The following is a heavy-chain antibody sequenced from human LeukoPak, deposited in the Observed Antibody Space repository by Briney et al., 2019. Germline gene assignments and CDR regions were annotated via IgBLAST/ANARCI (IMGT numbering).Heavy chain of an antibody. D-gene: IGHD6-19*01. CDR1: GFTFSSYS. CDR3: ASPYSSGLDY. CDR2: ISGSGGDT. Sequence: PGGSLRLSCAASGFTFSSYSMNWVRQAPGKGLEWVSSISGSGGDTYYADSVKGRFTISRDNSKNTLYLQMNSLRAEDTAVYYCASPYSSGLDYWGQGTLVTVSS. J-gene: IGHJ4*02. V-gene: IGHV3-23*01.